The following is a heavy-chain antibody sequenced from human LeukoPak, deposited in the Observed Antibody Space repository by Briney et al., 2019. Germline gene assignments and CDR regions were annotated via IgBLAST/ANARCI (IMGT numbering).Heavy chain of an antibody. Sequence: PGGSLRLSCAASGFMFSSYWMSWVRQAPGKGLEWVANIKHDGSDKYYVDSVTGRFTISRDNAKNSLSLQMNSLRVEDTAVYYCATICSTSCYGYYMDVWGKGITVTVSS. D-gene: IGHD2-2*01. J-gene: IGHJ6*03. CDR1: GFMFSSYW. V-gene: IGHV3-7*01. CDR2: IKHDGSDK. CDR3: ATICSTSCYGYYMDV.